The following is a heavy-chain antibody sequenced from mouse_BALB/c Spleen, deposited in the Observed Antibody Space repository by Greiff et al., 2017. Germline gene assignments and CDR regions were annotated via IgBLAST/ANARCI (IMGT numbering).Heavy chain of an antibody. D-gene: IGHD2-1*01. J-gene: IGHJ2*01. CDR1: GYAFTNYL. CDR3: ARDGNLLYFDY. V-gene: IGHV1-54*01. CDR2: INPGSGGT. Sequence: VQLQQSGAELVRPGTSVKVSCKASGYAFTNYLIEWVKQRPGQGLEWIGVINPGSGGTNYNEKFKGKATLTADKSSSTAYMQLSSLTSDDSAVYFCARDGNLLYFDYWGQGTALTVSS.